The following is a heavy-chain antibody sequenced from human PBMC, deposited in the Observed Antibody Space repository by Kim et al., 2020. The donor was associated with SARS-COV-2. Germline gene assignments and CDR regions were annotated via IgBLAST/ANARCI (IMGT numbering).Heavy chain of an antibody. CDR2: ISGSGGST. V-gene: IGHV3-23*01. J-gene: IGHJ4*02. Sequence: GGSLRLSCAASGFTFSSYAMSWVRQAPGKGLEWVSAISGSGGSTYYADSVKGRFTISRDNSKNTLYLQMNSLRAEDTAVYYCAKLPYGDYLLYYFDYWGQGTLVTVSS. CDR3: AKLPYGDYLLYYFDY. CDR1: GFTFSSYA. D-gene: IGHD4-17*01.